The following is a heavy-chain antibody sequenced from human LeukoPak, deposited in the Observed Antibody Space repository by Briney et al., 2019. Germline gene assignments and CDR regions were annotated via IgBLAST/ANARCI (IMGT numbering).Heavy chain of an antibody. Sequence: PGGSLRLSCAASGFTFSSYAMSWVRQAPGKGLEWVSAISGSGGSTYYADSVKGRFTISRDNSKNTLYLQMNSLRAEDTAVYYCAKVIAGAAAGGDAFDIWGQGTMVTVSS. D-gene: IGHD6-13*01. V-gene: IGHV3-23*01. CDR1: GFTFSSYA. CDR2: ISGSGGST. J-gene: IGHJ3*02. CDR3: AKVIAGAAAGGDAFDI.